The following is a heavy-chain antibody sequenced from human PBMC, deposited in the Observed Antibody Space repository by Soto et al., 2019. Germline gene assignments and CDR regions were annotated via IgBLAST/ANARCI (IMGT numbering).Heavy chain of an antibody. CDR2: ISGSGGST. Sequence: GGSLRLSCAASGFTFSSYAMSWVRQAPGKGLEWVSAISGSGGSTYYADSVKGRFTISRDNSKNTLYLQMNSLRAEDTAVYYCAKRPGWRQLVHYYYMDVWGKGTTVTVSS. CDR1: GFTFSSYA. V-gene: IGHV3-23*01. J-gene: IGHJ6*03. CDR3: AKRPGWRQLVHYYYMDV. D-gene: IGHD6-6*01.